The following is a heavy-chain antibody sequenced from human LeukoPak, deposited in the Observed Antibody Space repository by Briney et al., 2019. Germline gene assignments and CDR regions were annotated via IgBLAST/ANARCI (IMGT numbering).Heavy chain of an antibody. V-gene: IGHV5-51*01. D-gene: IGHD3-22*01. CDR1: GYSFTSYW. J-gene: IGHJ3*02. CDR2: IYPGDSDT. CDR3: ARRNYYDSSGYYYADAFDI. Sequence: TGESLKISCKGSGYSFTSYWIGWVRQMPGKGLEWMGIIYPGDSDTRYSPSFQGQVTISADKSISTAYLQWSSLKASDTAMYYCARRNYYDSSGYYYADAFDIWGQGTMVTVSS.